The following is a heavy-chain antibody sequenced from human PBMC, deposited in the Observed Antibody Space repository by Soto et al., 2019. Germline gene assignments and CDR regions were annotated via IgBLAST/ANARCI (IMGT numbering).Heavy chain of an antibody. V-gene: IGHV3-30*18. J-gene: IGHJ4*02. D-gene: IGHD3-10*01. CDR3: AKAGGGFGDFVHH. CDR1: GFTFSSYG. CDR2: ILYDGSDK. Sequence: LRLSCAASGFTFSSYGMHWVRQAPGKGLEWVTGILYDGSDKYYADSVKGRFTISRENSKSTLYLQMNSLRTEDSAVYYCAKAGGGFGDFVHHWGQGTPVTVSS.